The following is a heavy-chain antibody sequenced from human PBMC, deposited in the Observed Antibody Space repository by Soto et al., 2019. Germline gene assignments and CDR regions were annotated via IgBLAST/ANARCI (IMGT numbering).Heavy chain of an antibody. Sequence: SEPRSLSCAVNGRYYSGYTRSWISQHPGKGLEWIAEINHSGSTNYNPSLKSRVTISVDTSKNQFSLKLSSVTAADTAVYYCARLSSRKYDLWSVNWFDPWGQGTLVTVS. D-gene: IGHD3-3*01. V-gene: IGHV4-34*01. CDR1: GRYYSGYT. J-gene: IGHJ5*02. CDR3: ARLSSRKYDLWSVNWFDP. CDR2: INHSGST.